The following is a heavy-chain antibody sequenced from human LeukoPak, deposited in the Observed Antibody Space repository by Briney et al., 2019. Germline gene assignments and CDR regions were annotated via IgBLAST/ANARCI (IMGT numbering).Heavy chain of an antibody. J-gene: IGHJ5*02. Sequence: PSETLPHTCAVYGGPFRGHYWSWIPQPPGKGLEWIGEINHSGSTNYNPSLKSRVTISVDTSKNQCSLKLSSVTAADTAVYYCARGCIVVVPAAIPNWFDPWGQGTLVTVSS. D-gene: IGHD2-2*02. CDR2: INHSGST. V-gene: IGHV4-34*01. CDR3: ARGCIVVVPAAIPNWFDP. CDR1: GGPFRGHY.